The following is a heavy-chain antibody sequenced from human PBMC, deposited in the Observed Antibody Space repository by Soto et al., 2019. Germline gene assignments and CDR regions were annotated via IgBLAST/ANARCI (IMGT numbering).Heavy chain of an antibody. Sequence: GASVKVSCKASGYTFTNYGISWARQAPGQGLEWMGWISAYNGNTNYAQKLQGRDTMTTDTSTSTAYMELRSLRSDDTAVYFCARDRKERTHGSWGEARLITVS. D-gene: IGHD3-10*01. CDR1: GYTFTNYG. CDR2: ISAYNGNT. V-gene: IGHV1-18*01. CDR3: ARDRKERTHGS. J-gene: IGHJ5*02.